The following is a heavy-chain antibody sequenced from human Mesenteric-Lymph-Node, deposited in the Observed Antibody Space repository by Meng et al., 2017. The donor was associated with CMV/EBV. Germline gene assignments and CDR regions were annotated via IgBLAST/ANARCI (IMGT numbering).Heavy chain of an antibody. CDR3: ARVGGGRPYRYFDL. D-gene: IGHD3-16*01. J-gene: IGHJ2*01. Sequence: AVYGGSFSGYYWSWIRQPPGKGLEWIGEINHSGSTNYNPSLKGRVTISVDTSKNQFSLKLSSVTAADTAVYYCARVGGGRPYRYFDLWGRGTLVTVSS. CDR1: GGSFSGYY. CDR2: INHSGST. V-gene: IGHV4-34*01.